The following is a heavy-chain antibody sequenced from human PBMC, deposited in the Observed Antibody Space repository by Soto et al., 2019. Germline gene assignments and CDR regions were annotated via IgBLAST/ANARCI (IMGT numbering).Heavy chain of an antibody. CDR3: ARVRSHYYDSSGYPDYGMDV. Sequence: SSETLSLTCAVYGGSFSGYYWSRIRQPPGKGLEWIGEINHSGSTNYNPSLKSRVTISVDTSKNQFSLKLSSVTAADTAVYYCARVRSHYYDSSGYPDYGMDVWGQGTTVTVSS. V-gene: IGHV4-34*01. J-gene: IGHJ6*02. D-gene: IGHD3-22*01. CDR2: INHSGST. CDR1: GGSFSGYY.